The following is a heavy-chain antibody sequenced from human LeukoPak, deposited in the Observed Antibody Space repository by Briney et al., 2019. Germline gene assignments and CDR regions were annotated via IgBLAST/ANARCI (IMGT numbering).Heavy chain of an antibody. V-gene: IGHV3-48*02. CDR1: GFTFSSYS. J-gene: IGHJ4*02. Sequence: GGSLRLSCAASGFTFSSYSMNWVRQAPGKGLEWVSYISSSSSTIYYADSVKGRFTISRDSAKNSLYLQMNSLRDEDTAVYYCARGIRNFCRFENWGQGTLVTVSP. CDR2: ISSSSSTI. D-gene: IGHD3-9*01. CDR3: ARGIRNFCRFEN.